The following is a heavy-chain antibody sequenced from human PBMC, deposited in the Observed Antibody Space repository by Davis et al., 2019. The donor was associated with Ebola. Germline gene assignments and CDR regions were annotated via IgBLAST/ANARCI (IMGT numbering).Heavy chain of an antibody. Sequence: SLKISCAASGFTFDDYAMHWVRQAPGKGLEWVSGISWNSGSIGYADSVKGRFTISRDNAKNSLYLQMNSLRAEDMALYYCAKDYFRKSAAGINYFDYWGQGTLVTVSS. J-gene: IGHJ4*02. D-gene: IGHD6-13*01. CDR2: ISWNSGSI. CDR3: AKDYFRKSAAGINYFDY. V-gene: IGHV3-9*03. CDR1: GFTFDDYA.